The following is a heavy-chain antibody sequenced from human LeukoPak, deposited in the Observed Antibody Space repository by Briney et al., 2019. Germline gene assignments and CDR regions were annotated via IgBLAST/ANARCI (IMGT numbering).Heavy chain of an antibody. Sequence: PGGSLRLSCAASGFTFSTYYMNWVRQAPGKGLEWVSFITGSSSYIYYTDSVKGRFTISRDNDKNSLFLRMNRVRDEHTAVYYCASGFSSSPYFDYWGQGTLVTVSS. V-gene: IGHV3-21*01. J-gene: IGHJ4*02. CDR1: GFTFSTYY. CDR3: ASGFSSSPYFDY. D-gene: IGHD6-6*01. CDR2: ITGSSSYI.